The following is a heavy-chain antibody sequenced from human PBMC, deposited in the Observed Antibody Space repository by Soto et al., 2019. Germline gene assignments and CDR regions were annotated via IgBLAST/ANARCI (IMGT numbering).Heavy chain of an antibody. J-gene: IGHJ5*02. CDR2: IYYSGRT. Sequence: PSETLSLTCTVSGGSISSGGYYWSWIRQHPGKGLEWIGYIYYSGRTYYNPSLKSRLTISVDTSTNQFSLKLTSVTAAGTAVYFCARDIVSTPNWFDPWGQGTLVTVSS. D-gene: IGHD5-12*01. V-gene: IGHV4-31*03. CDR3: ARDIVSTPNWFDP. CDR1: GGSISSGGYY.